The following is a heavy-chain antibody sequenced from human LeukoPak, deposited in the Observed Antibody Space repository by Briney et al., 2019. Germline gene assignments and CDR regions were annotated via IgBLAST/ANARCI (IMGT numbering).Heavy chain of an antibody. D-gene: IGHD5-12*01. J-gene: IGHJ4*02. Sequence: GGSLRLSCVARGFTPCNYWACCVPQAPGKGLEWVANMNQDGSKKYYPDSVKGRFTISRDNAKNSLYLQMNRLRAENNAVFYCARVDIREAGVVVATRSPNYFDYWGQGTLVTVSS. CDR2: MNQDGSKK. CDR1: GFTPCNYW. V-gene: IGHV3-7*01. CDR3: ARVDIREAGVVVATRSPNYFDY.